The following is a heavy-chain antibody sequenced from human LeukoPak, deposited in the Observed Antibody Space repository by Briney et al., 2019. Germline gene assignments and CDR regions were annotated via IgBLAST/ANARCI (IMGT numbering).Heavy chain of an antibody. CDR2: IYHSGST. CDR3: AREWSGGNYFDY. V-gene: IGHV4-38-2*02. J-gene: IGHJ4*02. D-gene: IGHD3-10*01. Sequence: SETLSLTCTVSGYSISSGYYWGWIRQPPGKGLEWIGSIYHSGSTYYNPSLKSRVTISVDTSKNQFSLKLSSVTAADTAVYYCAREWSGGNYFDYWGQGTLVTVSS. CDR1: GYSISSGYY.